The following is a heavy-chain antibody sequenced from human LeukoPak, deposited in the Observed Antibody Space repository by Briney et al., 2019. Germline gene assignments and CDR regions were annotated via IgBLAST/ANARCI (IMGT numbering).Heavy chain of an antibody. CDR1: AFTFSSYD. D-gene: IGHD3-10*02. CDR2: SSSSGSTI. J-gene: IGHJ6*04. CDR3: AELGITMIGGV. Sequence: GGSLSLSCAATAFTFSSYDVNWVRQAAGKGLEWVSYSSSSGSTIYYADSVKGRFTISRDNAKNSLYLQMNSLRAEDTAVYYCAELGITMIGGVWGKGTTVTISS. V-gene: IGHV3-48*03.